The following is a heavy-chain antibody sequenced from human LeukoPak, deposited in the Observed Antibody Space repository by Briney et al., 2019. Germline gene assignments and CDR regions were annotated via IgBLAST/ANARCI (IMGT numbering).Heavy chain of an antibody. CDR2: IYYSGST. CDR1: GGSISSGGYY. V-gene: IGHV4-31*03. CDR3: ARGGVVVVAALNWFDP. Sequence: PSETLSLTCTVSGGSISSGGYYWSWIRQHPGKGLEWIGYIYYSGSTYYNRSLKSRVTISVDTSKNQFSLKLSSVTAADTAVYYCARGGVVVVAALNWFDPWGQGTLVTVSS. D-gene: IGHD2-15*01. J-gene: IGHJ5*02.